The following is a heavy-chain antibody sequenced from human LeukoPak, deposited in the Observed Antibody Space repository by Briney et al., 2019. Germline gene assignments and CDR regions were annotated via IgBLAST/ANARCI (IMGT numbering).Heavy chain of an antibody. V-gene: IGHV3-74*01. CDR3: ASPPRSSGYSGYDWDY. D-gene: IGHD5-12*01. CDR2: IKSDGTST. Sequence: GGSLRLSCAVPGFTVSTYWMDWVRQAPGKGLVWVSRIKSDGTSTSYADSVKGRFTISRENAKNMLYLQMNSLRPEDTAVYYCASPPRSSGYSGYDWDYWGQGTLVTVSS. J-gene: IGHJ4*02. CDR1: GFTVSTYW.